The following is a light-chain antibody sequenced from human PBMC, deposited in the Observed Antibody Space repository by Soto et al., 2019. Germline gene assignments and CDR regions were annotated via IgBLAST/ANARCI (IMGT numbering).Light chain of an antibody. V-gene: IGKV1-27*01. CDR3: QQSYSRVT. CDR1: QGISNY. J-gene: IGKJ1*01. Sequence: IRMTQSPSSLSASTGDRVTITFRASQGISNYLAWYQQKPGKVPKLLIYAASTLQSGVPSRFSGSRSGTDFTLTISSLQPEDFATYYCQQSYSRVTFGQGTKVDIK. CDR2: AAS.